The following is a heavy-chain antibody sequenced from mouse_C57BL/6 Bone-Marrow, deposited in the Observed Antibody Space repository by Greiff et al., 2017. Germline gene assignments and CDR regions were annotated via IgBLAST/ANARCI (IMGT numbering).Heavy chain of an antibody. V-gene: IGHV1-69*01. CDR1: GYTFTSYW. Sequence: QVQLQQPGAELVMPGASVKLSCKASGYTFTSYWMNWVKQRPGQGLEWIGEIDPSDSYTNSNQQFKGQSTLTVDKSSRTAYIHLCSLTTEDSADYSCSPLRWDCDFEVGGTWTTGTGSS. CDR3: SPLRWDCDFEV. CDR2: IDPSDSYT. J-gene: IGHJ1*03. D-gene: IGHD1-1*02.